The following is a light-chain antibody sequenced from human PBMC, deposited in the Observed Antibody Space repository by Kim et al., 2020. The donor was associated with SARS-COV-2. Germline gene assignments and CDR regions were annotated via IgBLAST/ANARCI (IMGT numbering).Light chain of an antibody. CDR3: SAYTRSSTNYV. J-gene: IGLJ1*01. V-gene: IGLV2-14*03. CDR2: SGS. Sequence: SITISCTGTSSDVGSYNYVAWYQQHPGKTPNLMIYSGSNRPSGLSTRFSGSKSANTASLPISGLQAEDEADYYCSAYTRSSTNYVFGTGTKVTVL. CDR1: SSDVGSYNY.